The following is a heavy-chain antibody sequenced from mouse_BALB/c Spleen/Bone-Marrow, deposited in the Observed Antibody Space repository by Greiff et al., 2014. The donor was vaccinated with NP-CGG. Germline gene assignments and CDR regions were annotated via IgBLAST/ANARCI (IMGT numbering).Heavy chain of an antibody. Sequence: EVKLMESGPDLVKPSQSLSLTCTVTGYSITSGYSWHWIRQFPGNKLEWMGYIHYSGSTNYNPSLKGRISTTRDTSKNQFFLQLNSVTTEDTATYYCARSTMITTVDYWGQGTTLTVSS. CDR1: GYSITSGYS. J-gene: IGHJ2*01. CDR2: IHYSGST. D-gene: IGHD2-4*01. V-gene: IGHV3-1*02. CDR3: ARSTMITTVDY.